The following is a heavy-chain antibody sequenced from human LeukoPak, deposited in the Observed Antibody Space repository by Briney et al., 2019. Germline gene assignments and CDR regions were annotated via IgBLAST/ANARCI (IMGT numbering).Heavy chain of an antibody. J-gene: IGHJ4*02. CDR1: GFSFINAW. V-gene: IGHV3-15*01. Sequence: GGSLRLSCAASGFSFINAWMSWVRQAPGKGLEWVGHIKRKTDAGTTDYAAPVKGRFTISRDDSKNTLYLQMNSLKTEDTAMYYCTTQYCSSTTCLYPFDYWGQGTLVTVSS. CDR2: IKRKTDAGTT. D-gene: IGHD2-2*01. CDR3: TTQYCSSTTCLYPFDY.